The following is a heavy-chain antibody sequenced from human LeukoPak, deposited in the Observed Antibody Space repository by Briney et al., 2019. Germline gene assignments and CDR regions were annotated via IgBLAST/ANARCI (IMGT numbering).Heavy chain of an antibody. V-gene: IGHV3-21*01. Sequence: GGSLRLSCAASRFTFSSYSMNWDRQAPGKGLEWVSSISSSSSYIYYADSVKGRFTISRDNAKNSLYLQMNSLRAEDTAVYYCARVGVIAAASGYWGQGTLVTVSS. CDR2: ISSSSSYI. J-gene: IGHJ4*02. CDR3: ARVGVIAAASGY. D-gene: IGHD6-13*01. CDR1: RFTFSSYS.